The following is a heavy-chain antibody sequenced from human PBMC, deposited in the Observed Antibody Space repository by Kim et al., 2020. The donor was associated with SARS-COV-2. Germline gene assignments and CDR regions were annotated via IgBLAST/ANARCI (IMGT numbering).Heavy chain of an antibody. V-gene: IGHV4-34*01. Sequence: SETLSLTCAVYGGSFSGYYWSWIRQPPGKGLEWIGEINHSGSTNYNPSLKSRVTISVDTSKNQFSLKLSSVTAADTAVYYWARARYGMDVWGQGTTVTVSS. CDR1: GGSFSGYY. J-gene: IGHJ6*02. CDR2: INHSGST. CDR3: ARARYGMDV.